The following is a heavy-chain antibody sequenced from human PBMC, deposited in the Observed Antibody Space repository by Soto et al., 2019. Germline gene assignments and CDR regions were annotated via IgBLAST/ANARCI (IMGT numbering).Heavy chain of an antibody. CDR1: GGSIRSGDNY. J-gene: IGHJ4*02. CDR3: AAGKDYFGH. D-gene: IGHD6-19*01. CDR2: IYYSGST. V-gene: IGHV4-30-4*08. Sequence: QVQLQESGPGLVKPSQTLSLTCTVSGGSIRSGDNYWSWIRQPPGKGLEWIGYIYYSGSTYYNPPPEARDTISVDASTDQVSRTLSSVTAADPGGFYCAAGKDYFGHWGQGTLGTVSS.